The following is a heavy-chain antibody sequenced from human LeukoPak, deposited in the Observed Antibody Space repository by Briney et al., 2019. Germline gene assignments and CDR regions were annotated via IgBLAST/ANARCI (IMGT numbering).Heavy chain of an antibody. D-gene: IGHD3-9*01. J-gene: IGHJ4*02. CDR3: AREGDFDWSAGRYFDY. CDR2: IYSGGST. V-gene: IGHV3-53*01. Sequence: PGGSLRLSCAASGFTVSSNYMSWVRQAPGKGLEWVSVIYSGGSTYYADSVKGRFTISRDNSKNTLYLQMNSLRAEDTAVYYCAREGDFDWSAGRYFDYWGQGTLVTVSS. CDR1: GFTVSSNY.